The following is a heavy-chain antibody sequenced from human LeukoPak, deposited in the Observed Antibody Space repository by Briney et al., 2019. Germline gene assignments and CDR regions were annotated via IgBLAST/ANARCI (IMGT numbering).Heavy chain of an antibody. J-gene: IGHJ4*02. V-gene: IGHV3-23*01. CDR1: GFTFNTYA. CDR2: ISGSGDAT. D-gene: IGHD2-2*01. CDR3: AKGVPAASA. Sequence: GGSLRLSCVTSGFTFNTYAMTWVRQAPGKGLEWVSVISGSGDATNYADSVKGRFTISRDNSKNTRYLQRNGLRAEDTGVYYCAKGVPAASAWRQGTLVTVSS.